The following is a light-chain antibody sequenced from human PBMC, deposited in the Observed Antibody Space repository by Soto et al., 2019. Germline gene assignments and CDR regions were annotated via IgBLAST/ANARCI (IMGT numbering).Light chain of an antibody. Sequence: QSALTQPRSVSGSPGQSVTISCTGTSSDVGGYNSVSWYQQHPGKAPKLMIYDVTKRPSGVPDRFSGSKSGNTASLTISGLQAEDEADYYCYSYAGSDVFGTGTKLTVL. J-gene: IGLJ1*01. V-gene: IGLV2-11*01. CDR1: SSDVGGYNS. CDR2: DVT. CDR3: YSYAGSDV.